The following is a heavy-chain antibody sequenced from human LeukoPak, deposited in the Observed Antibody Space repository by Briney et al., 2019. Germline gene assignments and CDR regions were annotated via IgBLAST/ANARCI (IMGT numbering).Heavy chain of an antibody. J-gene: IGHJ4*02. CDR2: IFHRGGT. CDR3: VREILYCSGGSCYRGPFDN. V-gene: IGHV4-59*06. Sequence: SETLSLTCTVSGGSMRGFYWSWIRQPPGKGLEWIGYIFHRGGTSYNPSLKSRILFSVDTSQNQFSLKLNSVTAADTAVYYCVREILYCSGGSCYRGPFDNWGQGTLVTVSA. D-gene: IGHD2-15*01. CDR1: GGSMRGFY.